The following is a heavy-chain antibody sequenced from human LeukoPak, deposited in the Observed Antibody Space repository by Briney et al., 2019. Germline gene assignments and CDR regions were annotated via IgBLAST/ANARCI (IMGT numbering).Heavy chain of an antibody. D-gene: IGHD3-10*01. CDR1: GYTFTGYY. J-gene: IGHJ4*02. CDR2: INPNSGGT. CDR3: ARAGKVRGVTTFDY. Sequence: ASVKVSCKASGYTFTGYYMHWVRQAPGQGLEWMGWINPNSGGTNYAQKFQGRVTMTRDTSISTAYMELSRLRSDDTAVYYCARAGKVRGVTTFDYWGQGTLVTVSS. V-gene: IGHV1-2*02.